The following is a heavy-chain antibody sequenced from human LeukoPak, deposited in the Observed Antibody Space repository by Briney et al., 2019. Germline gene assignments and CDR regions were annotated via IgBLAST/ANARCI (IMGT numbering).Heavy chain of an antibody. Sequence: GGSLRLSCAASGFTVSSNYMSLVRQAPGKGLEWVSVIYSGGSTYYADSVKGRFTISRDNSKNTLYLQMNSLRAEDTAVYYCARAPRYFDWLPNYWGQGTLVTVSS. CDR2: IYSGGST. CDR1: GFTVSSNY. D-gene: IGHD3-9*01. V-gene: IGHV3-66*01. CDR3: ARAPRYFDWLPNY. J-gene: IGHJ4*02.